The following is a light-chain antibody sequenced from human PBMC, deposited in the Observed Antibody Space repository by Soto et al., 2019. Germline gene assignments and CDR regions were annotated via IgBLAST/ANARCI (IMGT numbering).Light chain of an antibody. CDR3: QQYHNWPPQYT. J-gene: IGKJ2*01. Sequence: EIVMTQSPATLSVSPGERATPSCRASQTISSTLAWYQQKPGQAPRLLIHGASTRAAGVPARFSGSGSGTEFTLTITILQSEDFAVYYCQQYHNWPPQYTFGQGTQLQIK. CDR1: QTISST. V-gene: IGKV3-15*01. CDR2: GAS.